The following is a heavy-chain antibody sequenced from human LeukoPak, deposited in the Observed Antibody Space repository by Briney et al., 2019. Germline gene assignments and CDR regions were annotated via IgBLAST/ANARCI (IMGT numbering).Heavy chain of an antibody. J-gene: IGHJ4*02. Sequence: SGTLSLTCAVPGGSISSNNWGSWVRQPPGKRLEWIGEIYQSGSTNYNPSLKSRVTISVDKSRNQFSLKVTSVTAADTAVYYCARGANPPTLDYWGQGTLVAVSS. D-gene: IGHD1-14*01. V-gene: IGHV4-4*02. CDR3: ARGANPPTLDY. CDR1: GGSISSNNW. CDR2: IYQSGST.